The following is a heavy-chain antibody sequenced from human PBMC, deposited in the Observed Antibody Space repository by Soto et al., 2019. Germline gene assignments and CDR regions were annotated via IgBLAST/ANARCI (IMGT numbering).Heavy chain of an antibody. V-gene: IGHV4-34*01. CDR2: INHSGST. CDR3: ARDTGDGTFDF. Sequence: PSETLSLTCAVYGGSFSCYYWSWIRQPPGKGLEWIGEINHSGSTNYNPSLKSRVTISRDTSASTAYMELTSLRSEDTAVYYCARDTGDGTFDFWGQGTLVTVSS. J-gene: IGHJ4*02. D-gene: IGHD7-27*01. CDR1: GGSFSCYY.